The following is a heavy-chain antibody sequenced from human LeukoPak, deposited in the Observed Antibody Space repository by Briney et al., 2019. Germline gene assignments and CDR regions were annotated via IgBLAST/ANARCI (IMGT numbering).Heavy chain of an antibody. CDR2: MFYSGTT. Sequence: PSETLSLTCTVSGGAISSYYWSWIRQPPGQGLEWIAYMFYSGTTNYNPSLRSRVNISLDTSKNQFSLRLSSVTAADTAVYYCARGRGEVVVAAWDVFDIWGQGTMVTVSS. J-gene: IGHJ3*02. V-gene: IGHV4-59*08. CDR3: ARGRGEVVVAAWDVFDI. CDR1: GGAISSYY. D-gene: IGHD2-15*01.